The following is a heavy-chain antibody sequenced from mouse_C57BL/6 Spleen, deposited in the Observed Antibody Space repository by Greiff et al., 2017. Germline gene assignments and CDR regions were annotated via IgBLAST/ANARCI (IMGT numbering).Heavy chain of an antibody. Sequence: VQLQQPGAELVKPGASVKMSCKASGYTFTSYWITWVKKRPGQGLEWNGDIYPGRGSTNFNEKFKSKATRTVDTSSSTAYMQLSSLTAEDSAVYYCARGENCYGSSYVEWYFDYWGHGTTLTVSS. D-gene: IGHD1-1*01. CDR2: IYPGRGST. CDR3: ARGENCYGSSYVEWYFDY. CDR1: GYTFTSYW. J-gene: IGHJ2*01. V-gene: IGHV1-55*01.